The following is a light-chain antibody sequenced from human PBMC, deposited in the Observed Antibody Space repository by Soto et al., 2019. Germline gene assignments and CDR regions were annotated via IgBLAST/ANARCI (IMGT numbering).Light chain of an antibody. J-gene: IGKJ1*01. CDR1: QSISSW. CDR3: QQYNNYRT. CDR2: KAS. Sequence: DIQMTQSPSTLSASVGDRVTITCRASQSISSWLAWYQRKPGKAPKLLIYKASSLESGVPSRFSGSGSGTEFTLTISSLQPDDFATYYCQQYNNYRTFGQGTKVEIK. V-gene: IGKV1-5*03.